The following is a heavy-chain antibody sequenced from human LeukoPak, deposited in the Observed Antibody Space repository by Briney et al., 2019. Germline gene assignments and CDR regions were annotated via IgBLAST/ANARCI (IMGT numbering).Heavy chain of an antibody. Sequence: GASLRLSCAASGFTFSSYAMTWVRQAQGKGLEWVGTISGSGDTTYCADSVKGRFTISRDNSKNTLYLQMNSLRAEDTAVYYCARAVAAPGLYYYYYGMDVWGQGTTVTVSS. CDR2: ISGSGDTT. D-gene: IGHD6-19*01. J-gene: IGHJ6*02. CDR3: ARAVAAPGLYYYYYGMDV. CDR1: GFTFSSYA. V-gene: IGHV3-23*01.